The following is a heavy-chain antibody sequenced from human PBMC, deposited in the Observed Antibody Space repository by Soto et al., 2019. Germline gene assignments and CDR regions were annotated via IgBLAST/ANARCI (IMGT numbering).Heavy chain of an antibody. D-gene: IGHD4-17*01. CDR2: IWYDGSKK. J-gene: IGHJ6*02. CDR3: ARDREYGGTNYYYYSGMDV. V-gene: IGHV3-33*01. CDR1: GFSFNSYG. Sequence: QVQLVESGGGVVQAGRSLRLSCAASGFSFNSYGMHWVRQAPGKGLEWVAAIWYDGSKKYYVDSVKGRFTISRDNSKNTLCLQMNSMSAEDTAVYYCARDREYGGTNYYYYSGMDVWGQGTTVTVSS.